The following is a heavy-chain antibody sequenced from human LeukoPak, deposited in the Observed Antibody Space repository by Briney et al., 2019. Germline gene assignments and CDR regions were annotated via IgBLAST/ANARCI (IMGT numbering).Heavy chain of an antibody. CDR3: AREGGRVVAGAFDI. CDR2: INAGNGNT. J-gene: IGHJ3*02. D-gene: IGHD2-15*01. V-gene: IGHV1-3*01. CDR1: GYTFTSYA. Sequence: ASVKVSCKASGYTFTSYAMHWVRQAPGQRLEWMGWINAGNGNTKYSQKFQGRVTITRDTSASTAYMELSSLRSEDTAVYYCAREGGRVVAGAFDIWGQGTMVTVSS.